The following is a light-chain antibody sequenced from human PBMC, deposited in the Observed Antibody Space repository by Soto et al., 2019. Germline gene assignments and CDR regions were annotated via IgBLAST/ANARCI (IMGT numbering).Light chain of an antibody. V-gene: IGKV3-20*01. CDR1: ESISNSY. CDR2: VAS. Sequence: EIVLTQSPGTLSLSPGERATLSCRASESISNSYLAWYQQKPGQAPRVLIYVASTRATGIPARFSGSGSGTDFTLSISRVEPEDFAVYYCQQYGTSPWTFGQGNKLEIK. CDR3: QQYGTSPWT. J-gene: IGKJ1*01.